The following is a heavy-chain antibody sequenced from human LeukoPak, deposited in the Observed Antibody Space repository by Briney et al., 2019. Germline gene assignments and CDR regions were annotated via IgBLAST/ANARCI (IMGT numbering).Heavy chain of an antibody. Sequence: ASVKVSCKASGGTFSSYAVSWVRQAPGQGLEWMGGIIPIFGTANYAQKFQGRVTITADESTSTAYMELSSLRSEDTAVYYCARDSREVGAFDIWGQGTMVTVSS. D-gene: IGHD1-26*01. CDR3: ARDSREVGAFDI. J-gene: IGHJ3*02. V-gene: IGHV1-69*13. CDR1: GGTFSSYA. CDR2: IIPIFGTA.